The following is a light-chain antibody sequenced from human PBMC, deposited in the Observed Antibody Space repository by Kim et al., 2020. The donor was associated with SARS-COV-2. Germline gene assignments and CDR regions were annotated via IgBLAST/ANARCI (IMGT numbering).Light chain of an antibody. V-gene: IGLV3-1*01. CDR3: QAWDSGITYV. CDR2: QDT. J-gene: IGLJ1*01. CDR1: KLGDKY. Sequence: SYELTQPPSVSVSPGQPASITCSGDKLGDKYVCWYQQKPGQSPVLVTYQDTKRPSGIPGRFSGSKSGNTATLTIGGTQAMDEADYYCQAWDSGITYVFGT.